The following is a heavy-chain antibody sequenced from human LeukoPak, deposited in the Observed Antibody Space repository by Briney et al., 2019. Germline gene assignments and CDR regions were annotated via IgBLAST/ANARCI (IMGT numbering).Heavy chain of an antibody. CDR1: GFTFSSYA. D-gene: IGHD3-3*02. CDR2: ISGSGGST. V-gene: IGHV3-23*01. Sequence: GGSLRLSYAASGFTFSSYAMSWVRQAPGKGLEWVSAISGSGGSTYYADSVKGRFTISRDNSKNTLYLQMNSLRAEDTAVYYCARAHLSNDAFDIWGQGTMVTVSS. J-gene: IGHJ3*02. CDR3: ARAHLSNDAFDI.